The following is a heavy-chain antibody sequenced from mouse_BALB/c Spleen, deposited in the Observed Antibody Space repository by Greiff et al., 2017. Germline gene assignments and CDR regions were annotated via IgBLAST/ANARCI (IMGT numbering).Heavy chain of an antibody. V-gene: IGHV5-4*02. D-gene: IGHD2-14*01. CDR3: ARGGEYDYYAMDY. Sequence: EVKLVESGGGLVKPGGSLKLSCAASGFTFSDYYMYWVRQTPEKRLEWVATISDGGSYTYYPDSVKGRFTISRDNAKNNLYLQMSSLKSEDTAMYYCARGGEYDYYAMDYWGQGTSVTVSS. CDR1: GFTFSDYY. CDR2: ISDGGSYT. J-gene: IGHJ4*01.